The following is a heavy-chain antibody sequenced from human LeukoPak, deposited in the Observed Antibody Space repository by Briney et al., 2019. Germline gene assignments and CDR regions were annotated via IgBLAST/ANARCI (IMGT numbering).Heavy chain of an antibody. J-gene: IGHJ4*02. V-gene: IGHV3-23*01. CDR1: GFTFSSYG. Sequence: GGSLRLSCAAPGFTFSSYGMSWVRRAPGKGPEWVSGISGSGGNTYYADSVKGRFTISRDNSQNTLYLQMNTLRAEDTAVYYCAKVVSGYHFDYWGQATLVTVSS. CDR2: ISGSGGNT. CDR3: AKVVSGYHFDY. D-gene: IGHD5-12*01.